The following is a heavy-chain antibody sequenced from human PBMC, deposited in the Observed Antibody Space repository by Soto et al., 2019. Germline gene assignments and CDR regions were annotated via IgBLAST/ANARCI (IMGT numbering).Heavy chain of an antibody. Sequence: ASVKVSCKASGYTFTGYYMHWVRQAPGQGLEWMGWINPNSGDTNYAQKFQGWVTMTRYTSISTAYMDLSRLRSDDTAVYYCARDCSGGSSYDYWGQGTLVTVSS. CDR1: GYTFTGYY. CDR2: INPNSGDT. CDR3: ARDCSGGSSYDY. J-gene: IGHJ4*02. D-gene: IGHD2-15*01. V-gene: IGHV1-2*04.